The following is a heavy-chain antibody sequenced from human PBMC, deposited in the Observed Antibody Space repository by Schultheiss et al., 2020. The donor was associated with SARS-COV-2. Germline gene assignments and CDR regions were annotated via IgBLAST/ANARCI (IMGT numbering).Heavy chain of an antibody. CDR3: ARRIGVLLWFGELLTSRTEHNWFDP. Sequence: SETLSLTCTVSGGSISSGDYYWSWIRQPPGKGLEWIGEINHSGSTNYNPSLKSRVTISVDTSKNQFSLKLSSVTAADTAVYYCARRIGVLLWFGELLTSRTEHNWFDPWGQGTLVTVSS. CDR2: INHSGST. CDR1: GGSISSGDYY. D-gene: IGHD3-10*01. V-gene: IGHV4-39*01. J-gene: IGHJ5*02.